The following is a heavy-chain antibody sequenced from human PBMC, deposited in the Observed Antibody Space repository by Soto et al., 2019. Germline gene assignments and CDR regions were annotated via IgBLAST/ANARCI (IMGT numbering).Heavy chain of an antibody. CDR1: GGSISSYY. CDR3: ARSGVGDYGRSFDY. J-gene: IGHJ4*02. D-gene: IGHD4-17*01. V-gene: IGHV4-59*08. CDR2: IYYSGST. Sequence: SETLSLTCTVSGGSISSYYWSWIRQPPGKGLEWIGYIYYSGSTNYNPSLKSRVTISVDTSKNQFSLKLSSVTAADTAVYYCARSGVGDYGRSFDYWGQGTLVTVSS.